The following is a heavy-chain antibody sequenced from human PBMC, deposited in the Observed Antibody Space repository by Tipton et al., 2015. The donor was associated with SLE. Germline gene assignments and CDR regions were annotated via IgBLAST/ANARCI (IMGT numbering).Heavy chain of an antibody. D-gene: IGHD5-24*01. V-gene: IGHV1-18*01. Sequence: QRVQSGAEVKKPGASVKVSCRASGYIFSTYGISWVRQAPGQGLEWMGWINPYNDNTDYVELLQGRVTMTTDTSTGTAYMELTSLNSDDTAIYYCARHPVAGYTYYMDVWGTGTTVTVSS. CDR3: ARHPVAGYTYYMDV. CDR2: INPYNDNT. J-gene: IGHJ6*03. CDR1: GYIFSTYG.